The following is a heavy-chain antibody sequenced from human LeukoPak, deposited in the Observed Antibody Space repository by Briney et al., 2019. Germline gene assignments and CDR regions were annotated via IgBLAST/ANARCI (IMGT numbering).Heavy chain of an antibody. V-gene: IGHV4-38-2*02. CDR3: ARDSAYWGPNATVGLEYFHY. CDR2: GYHSGTT. CDR1: GYSISGGYY. J-gene: IGHJ1*01. D-gene: IGHD7-27*01. Sequence: SVTLSLTWRVSGYSISGGYYWAWLRQPPGRGSGGIGVGYHSGTTSSDPSLESRTTTSLNTSRNQFSLNLSSVTAADTAVYYCARDSAYWGPNATVGLEYFHYWGQGTLVTVSS.